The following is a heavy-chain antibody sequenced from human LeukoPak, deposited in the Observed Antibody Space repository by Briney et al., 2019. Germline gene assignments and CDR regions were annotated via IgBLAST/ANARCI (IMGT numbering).Heavy chain of an antibody. CDR1: GFTFTSYG. Sequence: GGSLRLSCTASGFTFTSYGMNWVRQAPGKGLEWVSFIDTSGSYIYYGDSLKGRVTISRDNAKNSLYLQMNGLRAEDTAVYYCARGQSITLLRGVAMSDGFDIWGQGAMVTVSS. V-gene: IGHV3-21*01. J-gene: IGHJ3*02. CDR3: ARGQSITLLRGVAMSDGFDI. D-gene: IGHD3-10*01. CDR2: IDTSGSYI.